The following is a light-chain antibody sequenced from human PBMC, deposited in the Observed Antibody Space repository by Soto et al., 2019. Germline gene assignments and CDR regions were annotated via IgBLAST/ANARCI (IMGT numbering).Light chain of an antibody. J-gene: IGKJ4*01. CDR3: QQSYSTPLT. V-gene: IGKV1-39*01. CDR1: QGISTY. Sequence: IPMTQSPYSLSASVGDRVTITCRASQGISTYLNWYQQKPGKAPNLLIYAASTLQSGVPTRFSGSGSGTDFTLTISGLQPDDFATYYCQQSYSTPLTFGGGTKVDIK. CDR2: AAS.